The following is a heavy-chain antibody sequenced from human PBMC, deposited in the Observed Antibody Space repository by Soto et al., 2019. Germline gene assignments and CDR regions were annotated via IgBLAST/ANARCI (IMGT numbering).Heavy chain of an antibody. D-gene: IGHD3-16*02. Sequence: ASVKVSCKVSGYTLTELSMHWVRQAPGKGLEWMGGFDPEDGETIYAQKFQGRVTMTEDTSTDTAYMELISLRSDDTAVYYCATDRGDYDYIWGSYRTWGQGTLVTVSS. V-gene: IGHV1-24*01. CDR3: ATDRGDYDYIWGSYRT. CDR1: GYTLTELS. J-gene: IGHJ5*02. CDR2: FDPEDGET.